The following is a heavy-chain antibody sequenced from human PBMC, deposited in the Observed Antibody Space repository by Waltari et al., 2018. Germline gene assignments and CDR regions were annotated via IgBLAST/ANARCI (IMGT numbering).Heavy chain of an antibody. CDR2: IWYDGSNK. Sequence: QVQLVESGGGVVQPGRSLRLSCAASGFTFSSSGMHWVRQAPGKGLEWVAVIWYDGSNKYYADSVKGRFTISRDNSKNTLYLQMNSLRAEDTAVYYCARDYGGTFDYWGQGTLVTVSS. CDR1: GFTFSSSG. CDR3: ARDYGGTFDY. D-gene: IGHD4-17*01. V-gene: IGHV3-33*01. J-gene: IGHJ4*02.